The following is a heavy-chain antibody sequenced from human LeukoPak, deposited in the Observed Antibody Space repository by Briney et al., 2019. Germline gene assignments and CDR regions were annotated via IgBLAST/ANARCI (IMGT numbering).Heavy chain of an antibody. Sequence: ASVKVSCKASGYTFTGHFMHWVRQAPGQGLEWMGIINPRGGSTSYTQKLQGRVTMTRDTSTSTVYMELSSLRSEDTAVYYCARVKSYYYDTSDKDASDIWGQGTMVTVSS. CDR2: INPRGGST. D-gene: IGHD3-22*01. J-gene: IGHJ3*02. CDR3: ARVKSYYYDTSDKDASDI. V-gene: IGHV1-46*04. CDR1: GYTFTGHF.